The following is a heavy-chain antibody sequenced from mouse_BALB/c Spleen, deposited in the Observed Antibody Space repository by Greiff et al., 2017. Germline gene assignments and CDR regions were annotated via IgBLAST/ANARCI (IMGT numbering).Heavy chain of an antibody. V-gene: IGHV5-6-5*01. CDR2: ISSGGST. Sequence: EVHLVESGGGLVKPGGSLKLSCAASGFTFSSYAMSWVRQTPEKRLEWVASISSGGSTYYPDSVKGRFTISRDNARNILYLQMSSLRSEDTAMYYCAKYYGYYYAMDYWGQGTSVTVSS. J-gene: IGHJ4*01. D-gene: IGHD1-2*01. CDR1: GFTFSSYA. CDR3: AKYYGYYYAMDY.